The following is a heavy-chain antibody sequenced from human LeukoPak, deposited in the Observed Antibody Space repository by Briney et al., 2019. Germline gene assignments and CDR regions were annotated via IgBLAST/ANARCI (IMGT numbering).Heavy chain of an antibody. V-gene: IGHV3-48*02. J-gene: IGHJ4*02. CDR2: ISSSSTNI. D-gene: IGHD3-9*01. CDR1: GFTLSSYS. Sequence: GGSRRLSWAASGFTLSSYSMNWVRKAPGKRLEWVSYISSSSTNIYYADSVKGRFTISRDNAKNSLYLQMNSLRDEDTAVYYCARGPYYDIHLDYWGQGTLVTVSS. CDR3: ARGPYYDIHLDY.